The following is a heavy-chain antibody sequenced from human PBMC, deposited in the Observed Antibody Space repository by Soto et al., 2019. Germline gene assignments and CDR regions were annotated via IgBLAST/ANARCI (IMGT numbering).Heavy chain of an antibody. CDR2: IYYGGST. CDR1: GGSISSSSYY. D-gene: IGHD5-18*01. V-gene: IGHV4-39*01. Sequence: PSETLSLTCTVSGGSISSSSYYWGWIRQPPGKGLEWIGSIYYGGSTYYNPSLKSRVSISVDTSKTQFSLKLRSVTAADTAVYYCASRGYNYGFYYFDYWGQGTLVTVSS. J-gene: IGHJ4*02. CDR3: ASRGYNYGFYYFDY.